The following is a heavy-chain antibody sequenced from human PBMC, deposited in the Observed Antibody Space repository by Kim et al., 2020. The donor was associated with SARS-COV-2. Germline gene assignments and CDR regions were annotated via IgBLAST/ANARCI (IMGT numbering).Heavy chain of an antibody. D-gene: IGHD3-16*01. V-gene: IGHV3-7*01. J-gene: IGHJ6*02. Sequence: GGSLRLSCAASGFTFSSYWMSWVRQAPGKGLEWVANIKQDGSEKYYVDSVKGRFTISRDNAKNSLYLQMNSLRAEDTAVYYCARDLITFATGLVPYTPNYYYYYGMDVWGQGTTVTVSS. CDR3: ARDLITFATGLVPYTPNYYYYYGMDV. CDR1: GFTFSSYW. CDR2: IKQDGSEK.